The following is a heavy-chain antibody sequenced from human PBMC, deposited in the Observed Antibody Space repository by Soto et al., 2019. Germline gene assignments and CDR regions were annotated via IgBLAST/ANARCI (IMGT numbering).Heavy chain of an antibody. CDR3: AHSIACAGEMDYFDY. J-gene: IGHJ4*02. CDR1: GFSLTASGVA. Sequence: QITLEASGPTLVNPTQTLTLTCSCSGFSLTASGVAVGWIRQPPGKALEWLALIYGDDDKRYRSSLKNRLTITRDIPKNQVVLTMYDMDPVDTATYFCAHSIACAGEMDYFDYWGQGTLVTVSS. CDR2: IYGDDDK. D-gene: IGHD3-10*02. V-gene: IGHV2-5*02.